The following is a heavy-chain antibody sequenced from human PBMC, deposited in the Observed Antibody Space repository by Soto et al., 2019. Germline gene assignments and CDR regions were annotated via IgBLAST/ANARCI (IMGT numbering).Heavy chain of an antibody. V-gene: IGHV1-69*13. Sequence: SVKVSCKASGGTFSSYAISWVRQAPGQGLEWMGGIIPIIGTANYAQKFQGRVTITADESTSTAYMELSSLRSEDTAVYYCARAPSVVVVTTFDYWGQGTLVTVSS. CDR1: GGTFSSYA. CDR2: IIPIIGTA. J-gene: IGHJ4*02. CDR3: ARAPSVVVVTTFDY. D-gene: IGHD3-22*01.